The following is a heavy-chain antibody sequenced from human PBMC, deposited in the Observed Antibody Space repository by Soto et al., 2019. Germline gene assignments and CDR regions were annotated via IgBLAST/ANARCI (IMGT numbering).Heavy chain of an antibody. D-gene: IGHD6-19*01. CDR2: ISYDGSNK. CDR1: EFTFSSYA. V-gene: IGHV3-30-3*01. J-gene: IGHJ6*02. Sequence: QVQLVESGGGVVQPGRSLRLSCAASEFTFSSYAMHWVRQAPGKGLEWVAVISYDGSNKYYADSVKGRFTISRDNSKNTLYLQMNSLRAEDTAVYYCARAEQWLVHYYYYGMDVWGQGTTVTVSS. CDR3: ARAEQWLVHYYYYGMDV.